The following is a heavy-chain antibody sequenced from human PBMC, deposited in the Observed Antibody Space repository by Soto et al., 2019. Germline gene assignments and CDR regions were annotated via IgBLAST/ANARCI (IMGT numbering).Heavy chain of an antibody. V-gene: IGHV3-23*01. J-gene: IGHJ4*02. CDR2: ISGGGGGK. D-gene: IGHD3-22*01. CDR1: GFTFDNFA. CDR3: AKDVHYDSSGGLDY. Sequence: LGGSLRLSCTTSGFTFDNFAMSWVRQAPGRGLEWVSAISGGGGGKYYADSVKGRFIIARDNSKNTVYLEVNGLRTEDTAVYYCAKDVHYDSSGGLDYWGQGTLVTVSS.